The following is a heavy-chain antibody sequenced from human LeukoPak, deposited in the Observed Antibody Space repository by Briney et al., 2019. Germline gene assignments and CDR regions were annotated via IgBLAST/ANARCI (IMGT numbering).Heavy chain of an antibody. CDR3: ARRRGSGSDDFDI. CDR2: IYYSGST. J-gene: IGHJ3*02. CDR1: GGSSSSYY. V-gene: IGHV4-59*08. Sequence: SETLSLTCTVSGGSSSSYYWSWIRQPPGKGLEWIGYIYYSGSTNYSPSLESRVTISVDTSKNQFSLKLSSVTAADTAVYYCARRRGSGSDDFDIWGQGTLVTVSS. D-gene: IGHD3-10*01.